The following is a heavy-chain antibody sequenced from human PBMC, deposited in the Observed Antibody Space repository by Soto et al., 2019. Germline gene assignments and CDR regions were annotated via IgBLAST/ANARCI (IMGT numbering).Heavy chain of an antibody. CDR2: MNHNSGNT. D-gene: IGHD6-6*01. CDR3: ASRGKSWGSSWYYYYMDV. Sequence: ASVKVSCKASGYTFTSYDMNCVRQANGQGXEWMGWMNHNSGNTGYAQKLQRRLNMNSNTYISTAYMQLSSLRYEDTAVYYCASRGKSWGSSWYYYYMDVWGKGTTVTVSS. J-gene: IGHJ6*03. V-gene: IGHV1-8*01. CDR1: GYTFTSYD.